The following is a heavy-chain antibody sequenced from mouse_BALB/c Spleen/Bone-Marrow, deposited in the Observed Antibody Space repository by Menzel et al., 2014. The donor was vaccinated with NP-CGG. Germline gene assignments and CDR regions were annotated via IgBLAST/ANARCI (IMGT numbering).Heavy chain of an antibody. CDR2: ISSGSSTI. D-gene: IGHD1-2*01. CDR1: GFTFSSFG. CDR3: ARSLLRLSYAMDY. Sequence: DVHLVESGGGLVQPGGSRKLSRAASGFTFSSFGMHWVRQAPEKGLEWVAYISSGSSTIYYADTVKGRFTISRDNPKNTLFLQMTSLRSEDTAMYYCARSLLRLSYAMDYWGQGTSVTVSS. J-gene: IGHJ4*01. V-gene: IGHV5-17*02.